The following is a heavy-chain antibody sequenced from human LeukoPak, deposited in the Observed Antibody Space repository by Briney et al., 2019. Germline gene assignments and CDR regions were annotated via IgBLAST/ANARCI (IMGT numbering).Heavy chain of an antibody. J-gene: IGHJ4*02. D-gene: IGHD2-15*01. CDR1: GYTFTGYY. CDR3: STPVPTAYSFDY. Sequence: ASLKASCKASGYTFTGYYINWVRQAPGPGREWMGWINPNSVVTNYATKLQCRVTMTKDSSIRTAYIELSRLMSHPPARLYCSTPVPTAYSFDYWGQRTLVTVSS. CDR2: INPNSVVT. V-gene: IGHV1-2*02.